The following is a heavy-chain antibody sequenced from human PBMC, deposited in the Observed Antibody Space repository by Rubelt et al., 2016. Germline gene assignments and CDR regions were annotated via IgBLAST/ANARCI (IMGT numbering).Heavy chain of an antibody. V-gene: IGHV3-30*02. D-gene: IGHD6-19*01. J-gene: IGHJ4*02. Sequence: QSPGKGLEWLAFIRYDGSDQTYADSVKGRFTFSRDNSKNTLYLQMNSLRAEDTAVYYCAKDPTAGYSSGWYGDNWGQGTLVTVSS. CDR3: AKDPTAGYSSGWYGDN. CDR2: IRYDGSDQ.